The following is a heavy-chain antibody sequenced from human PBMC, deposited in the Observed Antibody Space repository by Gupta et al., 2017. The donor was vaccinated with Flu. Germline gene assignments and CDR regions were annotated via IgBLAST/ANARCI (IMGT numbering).Heavy chain of an antibody. CDR3: ARENSYYDSPVNWLDP. D-gene: IGHD3-22*01. Sequence: FSFNSYGMHWVRQAPGKGLEWVAVVWYDGNIKYYADSVKGRFTISRDNSERRLYLHMNSLRGEDTAVYYCARENSYYDSPVNWLDPWGQGTQVIVSS. V-gene: IGHV3-33*01. CDR1: FSFNSYG. CDR2: VWYDGNIK. J-gene: IGHJ5*02.